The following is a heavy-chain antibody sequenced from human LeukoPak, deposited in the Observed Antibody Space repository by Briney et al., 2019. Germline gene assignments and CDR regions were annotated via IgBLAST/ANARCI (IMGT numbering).Heavy chain of an antibody. J-gene: IGHJ4*02. CDR2: ISSSSSYI. CDR1: GFTFSSYS. CDR3: AREARSGYLALGY. V-gene: IGHV3-21*01. Sequence: GGSLRLSCAASGFTFSSYSMNWVRQAPGKGLEWVSSISSSSSYIYYADSVKGRFTISRDNAKNSLYLQMNSLRAEDTAVYYCAREARSGYLALGYWGQGTLVTVSS. D-gene: IGHD3-22*01.